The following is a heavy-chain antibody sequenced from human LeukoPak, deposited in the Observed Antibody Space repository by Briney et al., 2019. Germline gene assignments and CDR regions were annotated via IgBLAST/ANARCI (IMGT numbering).Heavy chain of an antibody. CDR3: AGSYYYDSSGYFSY. CDR1: GFTFSSYA. J-gene: IGHJ4*02. CDR2: ISYDGSNK. Sequence: GGSLRLSCAASGFTFSSYAMHWVRQAPGKGLEWVAVISYDGSNKYYADSVKGRFTISRDNSKNTLYLQMNSLRAEDTAVYYCAGSYYYDSSGYFSYWGQGTLVTVSS. V-gene: IGHV3-30-3*01. D-gene: IGHD3-22*01.